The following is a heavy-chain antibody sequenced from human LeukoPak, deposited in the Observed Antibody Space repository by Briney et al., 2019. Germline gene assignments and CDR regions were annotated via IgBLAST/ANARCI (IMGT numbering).Heavy chain of an antibody. CDR1: GYNFTNYW. J-gene: IGHJ6*03. CDR3: ARHYCSSASCFEGYYYYMDV. CDR2: IYPGDSDT. V-gene: IGHV5-51*01. D-gene: IGHD2-2*01. Sequence: GESLKISCKGSGYNFTNYWIGWVRQMSGKGLEWMGIIYPGDSDTRYSPSFQGQVTISADKSISTAYLQWSSLKASDTAIFYCARHYCSSASCFEGYYYYMDVWGKGTTVTVSS.